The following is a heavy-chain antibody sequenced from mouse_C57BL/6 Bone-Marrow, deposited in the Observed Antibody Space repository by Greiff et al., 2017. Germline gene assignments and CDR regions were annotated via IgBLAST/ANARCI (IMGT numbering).Heavy chain of an antibody. J-gene: IGHJ1*03. V-gene: IGHV1-78*01. CDR3: ARILDSPGYFDV. D-gene: IGHD2-12*01. CDR2: IYPRDGST. Sequence: VKLMESDAELVKPGASVKISCKVSGYTFTDHTIHWMKQRPEQGLEWIGFIYPRDGSTKYNEKFKGMATLTADKSSSTAYMQINSLTSEDSAIYYCARILDSPGYFDVWGTGTTVTVSS. CDR1: GYTFTDHT.